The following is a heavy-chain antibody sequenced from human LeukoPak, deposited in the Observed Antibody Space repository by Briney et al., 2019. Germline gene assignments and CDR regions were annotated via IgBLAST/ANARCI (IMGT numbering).Heavy chain of an antibody. D-gene: IGHD2-15*01. CDR3: ARAADCSGGSCYPNWFDP. CDR2: MNPNSGNT. Sequence: ASVKVSCKASGYTFTSYDINWVRQATGQGLEWMGWMNPNSGNTGYAQKFQGRVTMTRNTSISTAYMELSSLRSEDTAVYYCARAADCSGGSCYPNWFDPWGQGTLVTVSS. CDR1: GYTFTSYD. J-gene: IGHJ5*02. V-gene: IGHV1-8*01.